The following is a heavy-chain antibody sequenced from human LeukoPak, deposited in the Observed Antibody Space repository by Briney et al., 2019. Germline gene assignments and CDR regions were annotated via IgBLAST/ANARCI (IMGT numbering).Heavy chain of an antibody. CDR1: GGSISIYY. J-gene: IGHJ4*02. CDR3: ARLKGGPMYYYGSGSYYYFDX. CDR2: IYTSGST. Sequence: SETLSLTCTVSGGSISIYYWSWIRQPAGKGLEWIGRIYTSGSTNYNPSLKSRVTISVDTSKNQFSLKLSSVTAADTAVYYCARLKGGPMYYYGSGSYYYFDXXXXXXXVTXXS. V-gene: IGHV4-4*07. D-gene: IGHD3-10*01.